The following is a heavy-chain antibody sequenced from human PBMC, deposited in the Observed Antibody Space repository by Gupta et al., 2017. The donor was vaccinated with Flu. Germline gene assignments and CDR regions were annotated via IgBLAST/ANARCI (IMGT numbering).Heavy chain of an antibody. CDR2: INPDSGGT. D-gene: IGHD6-19*01. V-gene: IGHV1-2*06. J-gene: IGHJ3*02. Sequence: QVQLVQSGAEVQKPGASVKVSCRPSGHTFTASWIHWVRQAPGQGLEWMGRINPDSGGTTYAQKFQGRVTMTRDTSISTAYMELTRVTSDDTAVYYCAGIAVTGTAGSFDIWGRGTIVTVSP. CDR3: AGIAVTGTAGSFDI. CDR1: GHTFTASW.